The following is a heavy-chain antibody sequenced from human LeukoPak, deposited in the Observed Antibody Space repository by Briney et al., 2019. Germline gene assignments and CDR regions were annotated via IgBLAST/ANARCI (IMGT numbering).Heavy chain of an antibody. CDR2: INGDGSST. Sequence: PGGSLRFSCAASGFTFSTYGMNWVRQAPGKGLEWVSRINGDGSSTAYADSVKGRFTISRDNAKNTLYLQMNSLTAEDTAVYYCARVPIAAAGIGYWGQGTLVTVSS. CDR1: GFTFSTYG. V-gene: IGHV3-74*01. J-gene: IGHJ4*02. CDR3: ARVPIAAAGIGY. D-gene: IGHD6-13*01.